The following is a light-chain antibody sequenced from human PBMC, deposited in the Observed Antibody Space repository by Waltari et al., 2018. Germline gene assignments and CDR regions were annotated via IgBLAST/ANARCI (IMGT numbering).Light chain of an antibody. J-gene: IGKJ1*01. CDR3: QNYNSYSRT. CDR2: GAS. V-gene: IGKV1-5*01. CDR1: QSLSNW. Sequence: DIQMTQSPSTLSASIGDRVTITCRASQSLSNWLAWYQQKPGKAPKLLIYGASTLEGGVPSRFSGSGSGTEFTLTISSLQPDDFATYYCQNYNSYSRTFGQGTKVEIK.